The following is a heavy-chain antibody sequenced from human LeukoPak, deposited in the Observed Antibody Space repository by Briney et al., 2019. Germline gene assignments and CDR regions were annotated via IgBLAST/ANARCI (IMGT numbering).Heavy chain of an antibody. CDR2: ISAYNGNT. D-gene: IGHD5/OR15-5a*01. CDR1: SYTFTSYG. Sequence: ASVKVSCKASSYTFTSYGISWVRQAPGQGLEWMGWISAYNGNTNYAQKLQGRVTMTTDTSTSTAYMELRSLRSDDTAVYYCARDLCRGYSVYGCAYWGQGTRVTVFS. J-gene: IGHJ4*02. V-gene: IGHV1-18*04. CDR3: ARDLCRGYSVYGCAY.